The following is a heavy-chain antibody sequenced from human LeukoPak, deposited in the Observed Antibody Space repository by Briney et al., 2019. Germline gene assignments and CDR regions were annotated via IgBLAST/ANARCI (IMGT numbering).Heavy chain of an antibody. Sequence: AETLSLTCNVSGGSISRYYWGWIRQPPGKELEWIGYIYYSGSTNYNPSLKSRVTISVDMSKNQFSLKLSSVTAADTAVYYCARGRSGYPAMVDYWGQGTLVTVSS. CDR3: ARGRSGYPAMVDY. CDR2: IYYSGST. D-gene: IGHD3-22*01. V-gene: IGHV4-59*01. J-gene: IGHJ4*02. CDR1: GGSISRYY.